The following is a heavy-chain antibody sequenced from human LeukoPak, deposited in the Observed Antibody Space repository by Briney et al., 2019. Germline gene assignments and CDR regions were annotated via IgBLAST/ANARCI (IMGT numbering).Heavy chain of an antibody. CDR2: IYISGDT. J-gene: IGHJ4*02. CDR1: GDSISSYY. CDR3: ARVTGYMIEDYFDY. V-gene: IGHV4-4*08. D-gene: IGHD3-22*01. Sequence: SETLSLTCTVSGDSISSYYWSWIRQPPGKGLEWIGRIYISGDTNYNPSLESRVTISIDTSKNQFSLSLSSVTAADTAVYYCARVTGYMIEDYFDYWGQGTLVTVSS.